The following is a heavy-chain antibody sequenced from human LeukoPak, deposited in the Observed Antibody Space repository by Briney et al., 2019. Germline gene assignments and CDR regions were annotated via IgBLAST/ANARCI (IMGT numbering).Heavy chain of an antibody. J-gene: IGHJ6*02. CDR3: AKAVESRALARPYGMDV. V-gene: IGHV3-43*02. Sequence: GGSLRLSCAASGFTFSSYWMHWVRQAPGKGLEWVSLISGDGIRIHYADSVKGRFTISRDNSKNSLYLQMSRLRAEDTALYYCAKAVESRALARPYGMDVWGQGTPVTVSS. CDR2: ISGDGIRI. D-gene: IGHD3-3*02. CDR1: GFTFSSYW.